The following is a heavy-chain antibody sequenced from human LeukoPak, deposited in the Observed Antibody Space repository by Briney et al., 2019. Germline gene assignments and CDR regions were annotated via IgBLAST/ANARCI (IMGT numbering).Heavy chain of an antibody. CDR2: IWYDGSNK. V-gene: IGHV3-33*01. CDR3: ARDHSSGWYSDYFDY. J-gene: IGHJ4*02. CDR1: GFTFSSYG. Sequence: GRSLRLSCAASGFTFSSYGMHWVRQAPGKGLEWVAVIWYDGSNKYYADSVKGRFTISRDNSKNTLYLQMNSLRAEDTAVYYCARDHSSGWYSDYFDYWGQGTLVRVSS. D-gene: IGHD6-19*01.